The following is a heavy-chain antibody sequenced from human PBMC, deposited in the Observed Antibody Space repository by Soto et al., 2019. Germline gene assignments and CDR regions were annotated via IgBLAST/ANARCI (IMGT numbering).Heavy chain of an antibody. D-gene: IGHD2-2*01. V-gene: IGHV4-31*03. CDR3: ARAEGYSSSWGRVDP. J-gene: IGHJ5*02. CDR2: IYYRGST. Sequence: QVQLQESGPGLVKPSQTLSLTCTVSGGSISSGAYFWSGIRQHPGRGLEWIGYIYYRGSTYCNPSLKSRLTISVDTSKSQVALNLTSVPAADTAVYYCARAEGYSSSWGRVDPWGQGPLVTVSS. CDR1: GGSISSGAYF.